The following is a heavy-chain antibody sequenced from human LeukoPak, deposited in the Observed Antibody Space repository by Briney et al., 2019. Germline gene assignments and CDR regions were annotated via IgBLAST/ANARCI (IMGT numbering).Heavy chain of an antibody. D-gene: IGHD3-10*01. J-gene: IGHJ3*02. Sequence: PGGSLRLSCAASGFTFSSYGMHWVRQAPGKGLEWVAVIWYDGSNKYYADSVKGRFTISRDNSKKMLYLQMNSPRAEDTARYYCAKGVDDILLWFGELLSCAFDIWGQGTMVTVSS. CDR2: IWYDGSNK. V-gene: IGHV3-33*06. CDR1: GFTFSSYG. CDR3: AKGVDDILLWFGELLSCAFDI.